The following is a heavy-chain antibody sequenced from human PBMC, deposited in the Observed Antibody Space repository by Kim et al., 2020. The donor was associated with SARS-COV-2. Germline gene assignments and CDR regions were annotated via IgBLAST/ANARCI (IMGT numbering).Heavy chain of an antibody. V-gene: IGHV3-64*01. CDR2: ISSNGGST. CDR1: GFTFSSYA. D-gene: IGHD6-13*01. Sequence: GGSLRLSCAASGFTFSSYAMHWVRQAPGKGLEYVSAISSNGGSTYYANSVKGRFTISRDNSKNTLYLQMGSLRAEDMAVYYCARGSGQQLPVSPYYYYYGMDVWGQGTTVTVSS. CDR3: ARGSGQQLPVSPYYYYYGMDV. J-gene: IGHJ6*02.